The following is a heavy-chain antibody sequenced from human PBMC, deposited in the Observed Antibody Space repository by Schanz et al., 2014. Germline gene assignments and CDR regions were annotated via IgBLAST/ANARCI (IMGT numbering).Heavy chain of an antibody. J-gene: IGHJ6*03. CDR3: ARDHQWLARYYMDV. CDR1: GFTVSSNY. CDR2: IYGGST. D-gene: IGHD6-19*01. Sequence: VQLVESGGGLVKPGGSLRLSCAASGFTVSSNYMSWVRQAPGKGLEWVSFIYGGSTYYTDSVKGRFTISRDNSKNTLYLLMNSLRAEDTAVYYCARDHQWLARYYMDVWGKGTTVTVSS. V-gene: IGHV3-66*01.